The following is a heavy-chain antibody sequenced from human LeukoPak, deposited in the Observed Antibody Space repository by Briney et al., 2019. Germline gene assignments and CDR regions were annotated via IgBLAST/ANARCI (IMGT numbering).Heavy chain of an antibody. V-gene: IGHV3-74*01. CDR3: ARGAPGVVEYYYYGMDV. D-gene: IGHD3-3*01. Sequence: GGSLRLSCAASGFTFSSYWMHWVRQAPGKGLVWVSRINSDGSSTSYADSVKGRFTISRDNAKNTLYLRMNSLRAEDTAVYYCARGAPGVVEYYYYGMDVWGQGTTVTVSS. J-gene: IGHJ6*02. CDR1: GFTFSSYW. CDR2: INSDGSST.